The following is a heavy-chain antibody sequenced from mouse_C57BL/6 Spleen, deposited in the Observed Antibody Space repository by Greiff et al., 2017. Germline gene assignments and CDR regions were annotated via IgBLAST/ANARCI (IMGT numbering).Heavy chain of an antibody. D-gene: IGHD2-4*01. J-gene: IGHJ3*01. CDR1: GFTFSNYW. V-gene: IGHV6-3*01. CDR3: TGSYDYDGGFAY. CDR2: IRLKSDNYAT. Sequence: EVKLMESGGGLVQPGGSMKLSCVASGFTFSNYWMNWVRQSPEKGLEWVAQIRLKSDNYATHYAESVKGRFTISRDDSKSSVYLQMNNLRAEDTGIYYCTGSYDYDGGFAYWGQGTLVTVSA.